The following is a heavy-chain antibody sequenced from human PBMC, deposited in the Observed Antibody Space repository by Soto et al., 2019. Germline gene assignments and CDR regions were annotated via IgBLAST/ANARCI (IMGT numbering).Heavy chain of an antibody. V-gene: IGHV3-23*01. Sequence: EVQLLESGGGLVQPGGSLRLSCAASGFTFSNYAVTWVRQAPGKGLEWVSTISGSGGSTYDANSVKGRFTISRDNSKNTLYHQMNSLRAEDTAVYYCAKDQGSSWYEIDYWGQGTLVTVSS. D-gene: IGHD6-13*01. J-gene: IGHJ4*02. CDR3: AKDQGSSWYEIDY. CDR2: ISGSGGST. CDR1: GFTFSNYA.